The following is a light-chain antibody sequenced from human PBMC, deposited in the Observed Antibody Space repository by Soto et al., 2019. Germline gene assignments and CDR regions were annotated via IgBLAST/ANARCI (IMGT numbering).Light chain of an antibody. Sequence: EIVMTQSPATLSVSPGERATLSCRASQSVSSNLAWYQQKPGQAPRLLIYGASTRATAIPARFSGSGSGTEFTLTISSLQSEDFAVYYCQQYNNWPPWTFGQWTKVEIK. CDR3: QQYNNWPPWT. V-gene: IGKV3-15*01. CDR2: GAS. J-gene: IGKJ1*01. CDR1: QSVSSN.